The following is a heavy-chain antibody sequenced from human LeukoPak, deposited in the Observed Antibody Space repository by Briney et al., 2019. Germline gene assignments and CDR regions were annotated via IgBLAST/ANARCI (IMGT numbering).Heavy chain of an antibody. V-gene: IGHV4-30-2*01. J-gene: IGHJ4*02. CDR1: GGSISSGGYS. CDR3: ARDSVVGSGGSYLPLDY. D-gene: IGHD1-26*01. Sequence: NTSETLSLTCAVSGGSISSGGYSWSWIRQPPGKGLEWIGYIYHSGSTYYNPSLKSRVTISVDTSKNQFSLKLSSVTAADTAVYYCARDSVVGSGGSYLPLDYWGQGTLVTVSS. CDR2: IYHSGST.